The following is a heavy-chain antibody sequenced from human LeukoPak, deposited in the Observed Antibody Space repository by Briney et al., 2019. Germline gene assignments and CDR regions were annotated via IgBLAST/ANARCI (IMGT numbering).Heavy chain of an antibody. CDR2: IYHSGST. J-gene: IGHJ4*02. D-gene: IGHD6-19*01. Sequence: SETLSLTCAVSGGSISSGGYSWSWIRQPPGKGLEWIGYIYHSGSTYYNPSLKSRVTISVDRSKNQFSLKLSSVTAADTAVYYRARAVAGTGAPFDYWGQGTLVTVSS. CDR3: ARAVAGTGAPFDY. V-gene: IGHV4-30-2*01. CDR1: GGSISSGGYS.